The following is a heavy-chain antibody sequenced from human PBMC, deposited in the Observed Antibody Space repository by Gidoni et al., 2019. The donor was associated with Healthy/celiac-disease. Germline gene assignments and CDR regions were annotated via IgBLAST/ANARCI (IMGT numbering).Heavy chain of an antibody. CDR3: TRPYYYDSSGYHNDY. Sequence: EVQLVESGGGLVQPGGSLKPSCAASGLTFLGSAMHWVRQASGKGLEWVGRIRSKANSYATAYAASVKGRFTISRDDSKNTAYLQMNSLKTEDTAVYYCTRPYYYDSSGYHNDYWGQGTLVTVSS. V-gene: IGHV3-73*01. J-gene: IGHJ4*02. CDR2: IRSKANSYAT. CDR1: GLTFLGSA. D-gene: IGHD3-22*01.